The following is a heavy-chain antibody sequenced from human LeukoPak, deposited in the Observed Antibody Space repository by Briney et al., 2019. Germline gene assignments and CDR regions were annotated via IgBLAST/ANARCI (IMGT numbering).Heavy chain of an antibody. CDR3: ARTRVYCSSTSCYPSHFDP. V-gene: IGHV4-59*01. Sequence: SETLSLTCTVSGGSISSYYWSWIRQPPGKGLEWIGYIYYSGSTNYNPSLKSRVTISVDTSKNQLSLKLSSVTAADTAVYYCARTRVYCSSTSCYPSHFDPWGQGTLVTVSS. J-gene: IGHJ5*02. D-gene: IGHD2-2*01. CDR1: GGSISSYY. CDR2: IYYSGST.